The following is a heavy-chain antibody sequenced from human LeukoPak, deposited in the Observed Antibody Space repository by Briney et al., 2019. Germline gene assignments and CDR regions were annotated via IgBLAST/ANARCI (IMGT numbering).Heavy chain of an antibody. V-gene: IGHV3-9*01. J-gene: IGHJ4*02. D-gene: IGHD6-25*01. CDR3: AKDIAAVPPLDYFDY. CDR1: GFTFDDYA. Sequence: GGSLRLSCAASGFTFDDYAMHWVRQAPGKGLEWVSGISWNSGSIGYADSVKGRFTISRDNAKNSPYLQMNSLRAEDTALYYCAKDIAAVPPLDYFDYWGQGTLVTVSS. CDR2: ISWNSGSI.